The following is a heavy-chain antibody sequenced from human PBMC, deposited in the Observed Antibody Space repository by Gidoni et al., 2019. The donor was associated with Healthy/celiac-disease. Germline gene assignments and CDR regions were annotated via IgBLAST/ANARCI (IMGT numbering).Heavy chain of an antibody. CDR3: ARATSSSKSGHAFDI. V-gene: IGHV3-21*06. D-gene: IGHD6-6*01. CDR2: ISSSSSYI. J-gene: IGHJ3*02. Sequence: EVQLVESGGGLVKPGGSLRLSCAASGFTFSSYSMNWVRQAPGKGLEWVSSISSSSSYIYYADSVKGRFTISRDNAKNSLYLQMNSLRAEDTAVYYCARATSSSKSGHAFDIWGQGTMVTVSS. CDR1: GFTFSSYS.